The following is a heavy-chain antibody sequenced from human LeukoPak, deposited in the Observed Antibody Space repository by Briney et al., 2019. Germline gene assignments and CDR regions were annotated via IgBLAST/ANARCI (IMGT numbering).Heavy chain of an antibody. CDR1: GYSISSGYY. J-gene: IGHJ4*02. Sequence: SETLSLTCTVSGYSISSGYYWGWIRQPPGKGLEWIGSIYHSGSTYYNPSLKSRVTISVDTSKNQFSLKLSSVTAADTAVYYCARNLIPEQLVLNFWGQGTLVTVSS. V-gene: IGHV4-38-2*02. CDR2: IYHSGST. CDR3: ARNLIPEQLVLNF. D-gene: IGHD6-13*01.